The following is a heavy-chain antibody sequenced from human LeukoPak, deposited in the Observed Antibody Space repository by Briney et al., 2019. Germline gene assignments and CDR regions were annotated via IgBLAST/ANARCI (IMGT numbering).Heavy chain of an antibody. CDR1: GGSISSDDYY. Sequence: SETLSLTCTVSGGSISSDDYYWSWTRQAPGKGLEYIGYIYYTGDTPYNPSLKSRVTISLDTSKNQFSLRLNSVTAADTAVYYCARDFADTHTVTADVYYMDVWGKGTTVTVSS. J-gene: IGHJ6*03. CDR3: ARDFADTHTVTADVYYMDV. V-gene: IGHV4-30-4*01. D-gene: IGHD5-18*01. CDR2: IYYTGDT.